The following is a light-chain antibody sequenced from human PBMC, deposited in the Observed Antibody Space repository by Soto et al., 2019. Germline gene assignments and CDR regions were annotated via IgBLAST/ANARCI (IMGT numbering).Light chain of an antibody. CDR1: QSINSN. Sequence: EIVLTQSPATLSLSLGERATLSCTASQSINSNLAWYQQRPGQAPRLLMSAASSRATGIPDRFSGSGSGTDFTLTISRLEAEDFAVYYCQQSSSSPITFGQGTRLENK. CDR3: QQSSSSPIT. CDR2: AAS. V-gene: IGKV3-20*01. J-gene: IGKJ5*01.